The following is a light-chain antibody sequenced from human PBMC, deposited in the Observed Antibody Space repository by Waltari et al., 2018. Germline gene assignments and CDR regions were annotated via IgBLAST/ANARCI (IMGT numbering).Light chain of an antibody. CDR2: LDSDGSH. J-gene: IGLJ2*01. V-gene: IGLV4-69*01. CDR3: QSWDTGINV. CDR1: SGHTRYA. Sequence: QLVLTQPPSASASLGASVKLTCTLNSGHTRYAIAWHQQQPEKGPRFLMKLDSDGSHTKGDGIPDRFSGSSSGAERYLILASLQSEDEADYDCQSWDTGINVFGGGTKLTVL.